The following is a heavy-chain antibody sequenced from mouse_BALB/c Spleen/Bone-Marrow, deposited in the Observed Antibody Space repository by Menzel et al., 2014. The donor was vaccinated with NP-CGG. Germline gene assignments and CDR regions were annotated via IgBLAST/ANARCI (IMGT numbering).Heavy chain of an antibody. CDR1: GYAFTNYL. CDR3: ARCLTGTSALDF. CDR2: INPGSGGT. D-gene: IGHD4-1*01. V-gene: IGHV1-54*01. Sequence: QVQLQQSGAELVRPGTSVKVSCKASGYAFTNYLIEWVKRRPGQGLEWIGVINPGSGGTNYNEKFRGKATLTADKSSSTAYMQLSSLTSDDSAVYSCARCLTGTSALDFWGQGTSVTVSS. J-gene: IGHJ4*01.